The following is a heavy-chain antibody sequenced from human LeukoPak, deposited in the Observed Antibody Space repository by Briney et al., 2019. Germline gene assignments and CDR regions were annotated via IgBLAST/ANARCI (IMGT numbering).Heavy chain of an antibody. CDR2: IKQDGSEK. D-gene: IGHD3-3*01. J-gene: IGHJ4*02. CDR3: ARAKDFWSGYYDY. V-gene: IGHV3-7*01. Sequence: GGSRRLSCAASGFTFSSYWMSWVRQAPGKGLEWVANIKQDGSEKYYVDSVKGRFTISRDNAKNSLYLQMNSLRAEDTAVYYCARAKDFWSGYYDYWGQGTLVTVSS. CDR1: GFTFSSYW.